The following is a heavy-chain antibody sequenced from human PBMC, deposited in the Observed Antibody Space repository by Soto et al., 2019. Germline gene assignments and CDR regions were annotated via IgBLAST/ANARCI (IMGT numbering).Heavy chain of an antibody. CDR1: GGSISSGDYY. CDR3: ARWLGYGPHFDY. CDR2: IYYSGST. J-gene: IGHJ4*02. Sequence: QVQLQESGPGLVKPSQTLSLTCTVSGGSISSGDYYWSWIRQPPGKGLEWIGYIYYSGSTYYNPSLKGRVTIPVDTSKTQFSLKLSSVTAADTAVYYCARWLGYGPHFDYWGQGTLVTVSS. D-gene: IGHD5-12*01. V-gene: IGHV4-30-4*01.